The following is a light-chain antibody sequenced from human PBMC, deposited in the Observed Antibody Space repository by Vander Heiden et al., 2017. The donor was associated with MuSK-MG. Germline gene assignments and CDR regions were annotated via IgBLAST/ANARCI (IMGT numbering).Light chain of an antibody. CDR3: QQYDTTPPWT. Sequence: DIVMTQSPDSLAVSLGERATISCKSSQDILYSSDNKNYLAWYQQKPGQPPKLLIYWASARVPGVPDRFSGSGSGTDFTLTISSLQAEDVGVYYCQQYDTTPPWTFGQGTKVEIK. V-gene: IGKV4-1*01. J-gene: IGKJ1*01. CDR2: WAS. CDR1: QDILYSSDNKNY.